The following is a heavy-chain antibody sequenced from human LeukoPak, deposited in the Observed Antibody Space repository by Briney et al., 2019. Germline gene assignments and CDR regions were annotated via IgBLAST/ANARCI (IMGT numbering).Heavy chain of an antibody. Sequence: GGSLRLSCAASGFTFSSYSMNWVRQAPGKGLEWVSSISSSGSYIYYADSMKGRFTISRDNAKNSLYLQMNSLRAGDTAVYYCARAILGITDWYFDLWGRGTLVTVSS. CDR1: GFTFSSYS. CDR3: ARAILGITDWYFDL. J-gene: IGHJ2*01. CDR2: ISSSGSYI. D-gene: IGHD1-26*01. V-gene: IGHV3-21*01.